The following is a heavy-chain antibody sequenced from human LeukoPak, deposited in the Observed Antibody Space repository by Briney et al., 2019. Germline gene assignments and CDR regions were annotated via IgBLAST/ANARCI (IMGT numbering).Heavy chain of an antibody. J-gene: IGHJ4*02. CDR1: GGSISSYY. CDR2: IYYSGST. V-gene: IGHV4-59*08. Sequence: SETLSLTCTVSGGSISSYYWSWIRQPPGKGLEWIGYIYYSGSTNYNPSLKSRVTISVDTSKNQFSLKLSSVTAADTAVYYCARHLAAGKWALSDYWGQGTLVTVSS. D-gene: IGHD6-13*01. CDR3: ARHLAAGKWALSDY.